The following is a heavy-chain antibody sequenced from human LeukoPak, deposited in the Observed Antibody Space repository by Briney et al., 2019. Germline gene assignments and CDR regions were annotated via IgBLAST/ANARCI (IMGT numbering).Heavy chain of an antibody. CDR2: ISYVVSNK. D-gene: IGHD4-11*01. J-gene: IGHJ4*02. CDR3: ARDTDYNGNYFDY. V-gene: IGHV3-30*04. Sequence: GSLRLSCAPSGLSPTSYATHWGRHVPGEGREWVAVISYVVSNKYYTDSGKEPSSPSRDNSKNTLYLQMNSLRAEDTAVYYCARDTDYNGNYFDYWGQGTLVTVSS. CDR1: GLSPTSYA.